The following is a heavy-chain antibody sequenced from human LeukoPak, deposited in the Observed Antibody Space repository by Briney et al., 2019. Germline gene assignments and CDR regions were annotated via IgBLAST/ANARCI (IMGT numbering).Heavy chain of an antibody. V-gene: IGHV3-30-3*01. CDR1: GFTFSSYA. CDR2: ISCDGSNK. J-gene: IGHJ4*02. Sequence: PGWFLRLSCAAAGFTFSSYAMHWVRPAAGEGLGWGVVISCDGSNKYYADSVEGDFTISRDNSKNTLYLQMNSLRAEDTAVYYCERLSHDYGDYPKAEELYWGQGTLVTVYS. D-gene: IGHD4-17*01. CDR3: ERLSHDYGDYPKAEELY.